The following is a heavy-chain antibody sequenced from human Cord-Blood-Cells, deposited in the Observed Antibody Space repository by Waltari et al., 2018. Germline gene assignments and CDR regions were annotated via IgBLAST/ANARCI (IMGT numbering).Heavy chain of an antibody. V-gene: IGHV4-34*01. J-gene: IGHJ2*01. CDR3: ARGLIVVVPAAASRSGWYFDL. CDR2: INHSGST. D-gene: IGHD2-2*01. CDR1: GGSFSGYY. Sequence: QVQLQQWGAGLLKPSETLSLTCAVYGGSFSGYYWIWIRQPPGKGLGWIGEINHSGSTNYNPSLKSRVTISVDTSKNQFSLKLSSVTAADTAVYYCARGLIVVVPAAASRSGWYFDLWGRGTLVTVSS.